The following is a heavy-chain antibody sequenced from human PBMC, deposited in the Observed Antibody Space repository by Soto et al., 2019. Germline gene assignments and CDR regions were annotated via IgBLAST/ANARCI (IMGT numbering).Heavy chain of an antibody. J-gene: IGHJ6*01. CDR1: GGSISSSTW. Sequence: QVQLQESGPGLVKPSGTLSLTCAVSGGSISSSTWWSWVRQPPGKGLEWMGEIYHTGSTNYNPSHEGRVTISVDRSENHFSLELISVTAADTAVYYCAKDRDYYCDGMDVWGQGTTVTVSS. V-gene: IGHV4-4*02. CDR3: AKDRDYYCDGMDV. CDR2: IYHTGST.